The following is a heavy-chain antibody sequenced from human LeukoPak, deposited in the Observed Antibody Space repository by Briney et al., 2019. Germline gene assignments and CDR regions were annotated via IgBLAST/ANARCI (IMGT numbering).Heavy chain of an antibody. D-gene: IGHD5-18*01. CDR3: AKARGYSYGPRDYFDY. CDR2: ISGSGGST. Sequence: GGSLRLSCAASGLTFSSYAMSWVRQAPGKGLEWVSAISGSGGSTYYADSVKGRFTISRDNSKNTLYLQMNSLRAEDTAVYYCAKARGYSYGPRDYFDYWGQGTLVTASS. CDR1: GLTFSSYA. J-gene: IGHJ4*02. V-gene: IGHV3-23*01.